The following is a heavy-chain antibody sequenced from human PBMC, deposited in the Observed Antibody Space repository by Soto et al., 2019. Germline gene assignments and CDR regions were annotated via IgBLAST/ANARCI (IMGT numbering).Heavy chain of an antibody. CDR1: GYTLTELS. D-gene: IGHD3-10*01. J-gene: IGHJ6*02. CDR2: FDPEDGET. V-gene: IGHV1-24*01. CDR3: ATDRGLSYYYYYGMDV. Sequence: ASVKVSCKVSGYTLTELSMHWVRQAPGKGLEWMGGFDPEDGETIYAQKFQGRVTMTEDTSTDTAYMELSSLRSEDTAVYYCATDRGLSYYYYYGMDVWGQGTPVTVSS.